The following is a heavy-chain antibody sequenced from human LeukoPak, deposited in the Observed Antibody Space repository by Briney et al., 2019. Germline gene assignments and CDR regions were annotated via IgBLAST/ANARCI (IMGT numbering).Heavy chain of an antibody. D-gene: IGHD1-26*01. CDR2: ISGSGGST. CDR1: GFTFSSYA. J-gene: IGHJ4*02. CDR3: AKDRRFGGSYRTGDY. V-gene: IGHV3-23*01. Sequence: GGSLRLSCAASGFTFSSYAMSWVRQAPGKGLEWVSAISGSGGSTYYADSVKGRFTISRDNSKNTLYLQMNSLRAEDTAVYYCAKDRRFGGSYRTGDYWGQGALVTVSS.